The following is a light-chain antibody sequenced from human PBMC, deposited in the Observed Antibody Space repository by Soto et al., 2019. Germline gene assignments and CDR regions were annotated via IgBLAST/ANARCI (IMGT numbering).Light chain of an antibody. CDR2: GAS. CDR1: QSVSSN. Sequence: EIVMTQSPATLSVSPGERATLSCRASQSVSSNLAWYQQQPGQAPRLLIYGASTRATGFPARFSGSGSETEFVLTINSLQSEDFAVYYCQQYNNWPLTFGGGTKVDIK. J-gene: IGKJ4*01. CDR3: QQYNNWPLT. V-gene: IGKV3-15*01.